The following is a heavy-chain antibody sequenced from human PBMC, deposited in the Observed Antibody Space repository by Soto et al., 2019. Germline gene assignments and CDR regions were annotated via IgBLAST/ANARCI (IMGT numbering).Heavy chain of an antibody. Sequence: GASVKVSCKASGYTFTGYYMHWVRQAPGQGLEWMGWIIPILGAANYAQKFQDRVTITADESTTTTYMELSSLRSEDAAVYYCASRERVDAFDIWGQGTMVTVSS. CDR1: GYTFTGYY. V-gene: IGHV1-69*13. CDR3: ASRERVDAFDI. J-gene: IGHJ3*02. CDR2: IIPILGAA. D-gene: IGHD1-26*01.